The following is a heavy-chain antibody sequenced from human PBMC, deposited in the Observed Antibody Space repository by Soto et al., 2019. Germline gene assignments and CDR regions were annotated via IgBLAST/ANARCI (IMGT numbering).Heavy chain of an antibody. CDR3: ARGLGSAYYYGMDV. Sequence: GASVKVSCKASGYTFTSYAMHWVRQAPGQRLEWMGWINAGNGNTKYSQKFQGRVTITRDTSASTAYMELSSLRSEDTAVYYCARGLGSAYYYGMDVWGQGTTVTVSS. J-gene: IGHJ6*02. V-gene: IGHV1-3*01. CDR2: INAGNGNT. CDR1: GYTFTSYA. D-gene: IGHD3-10*01.